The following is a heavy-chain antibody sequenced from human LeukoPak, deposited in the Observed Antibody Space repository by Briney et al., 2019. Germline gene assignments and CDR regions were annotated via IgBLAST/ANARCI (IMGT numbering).Heavy chain of an antibody. CDR2: ISYDGSNK. Sequence: GGSLRLSCAASGFTFSSYAMHWVRQAPGEGLEWVAVISYDGSNKYYADSVKGRFTISRDNSKNTLYLQMNSLRAEDTAVYYCARDPSLLWFGEHMYGVDYWGQGTLVTVSS. CDR3: ARDPSLLWFGEHMYGVDY. J-gene: IGHJ4*02. CDR1: GFTFSSYA. D-gene: IGHD3-10*01. V-gene: IGHV3-30-3*01.